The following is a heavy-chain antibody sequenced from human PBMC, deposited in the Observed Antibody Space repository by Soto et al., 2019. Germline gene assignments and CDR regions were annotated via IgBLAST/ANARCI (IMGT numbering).Heavy chain of an antibody. CDR1: GGTFSSYT. D-gene: IGHD1-26*01. J-gene: IGHJ6*02. CDR3: ARFLGSYGMDV. Sequence: QVQLVQSGAEVKKPGSSVKVSCKASGGTFSSYTISWVRQATGHGLEWMRRIIPILGIANNTQKFQGRVMITADKSTSTGYMELSSLRSEDTAVYYCARFLGSYGMDVWCQGTTVTVSS. CDR2: IIPILGIA. V-gene: IGHV1-69*02.